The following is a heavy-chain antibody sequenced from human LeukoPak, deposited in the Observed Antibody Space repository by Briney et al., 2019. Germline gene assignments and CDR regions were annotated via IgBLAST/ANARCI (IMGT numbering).Heavy chain of an antibody. CDR2: IYSGGST. CDR3: ARERGHLDY. Sequence: PGGSLRLSCAASGFTFRSYAMSWVRQAPGKGLEWVSVIYSGGSTYYADSVKGRFTISRDNSKNTLYLQMNSLRAEDTAVYYCARERGHLDYWGQGTLVTVSS. CDR1: GFTFRSYA. V-gene: IGHV3-66*01. J-gene: IGHJ4*02. D-gene: IGHD6-25*01.